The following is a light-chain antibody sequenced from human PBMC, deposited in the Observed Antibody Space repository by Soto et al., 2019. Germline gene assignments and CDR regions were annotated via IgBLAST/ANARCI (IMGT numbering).Light chain of an antibody. J-gene: IGKJ4*01. CDR2: TAS. Sequence: DIQRTQSPSSVSASVGDRVTITCRASQDINKWLAWYQQKPGLAPNLVIYTASRLHGGGPSRFSGSASGTDFTLTISSLQPEDVATYYCQQGKGFPLTFGGGTKVDIK. CDR3: QQGKGFPLT. CDR1: QDINKW. V-gene: IGKV1-12*01.